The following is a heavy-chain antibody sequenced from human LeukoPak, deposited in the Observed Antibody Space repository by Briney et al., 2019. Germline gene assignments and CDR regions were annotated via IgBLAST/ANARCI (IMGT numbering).Heavy chain of an antibody. CDR1: GFTFSNYW. V-gene: IGHV3-74*01. Sequence: GGSLRLSCAASGFTFSNYWMHWVRQAPGKGLVWVSRIKSDGIDTIGADFVKGRFTTSRDNAKNTLYLQMNSLRAEDTAVYYCASHRGDYATGYFDYWGQGTLVTVSS. CDR2: IKSDGIDT. D-gene: IGHD1-1*01. CDR3: ASHRGDYATGYFDY. J-gene: IGHJ4*02.